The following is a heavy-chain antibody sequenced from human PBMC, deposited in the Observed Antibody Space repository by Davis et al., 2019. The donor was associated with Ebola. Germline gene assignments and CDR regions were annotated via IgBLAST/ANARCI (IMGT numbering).Heavy chain of an antibody. D-gene: IGHD1-14*01. Sequence: PSETLSLTCAVSGGSISSSNWWSWVRQPPGKGLEWIGEIYHSGSTNYNPSLKSRVTTSVDKSKNQFSLKLSSVTAADTAVYYCARLLGSGYYYYYGMDVWGQGTTVTVSS. CDR3: ARLLGSGYYYYYGMDV. V-gene: IGHV4-4*02. CDR2: IYHSGST. CDR1: GGSISSSNW. J-gene: IGHJ6*02.